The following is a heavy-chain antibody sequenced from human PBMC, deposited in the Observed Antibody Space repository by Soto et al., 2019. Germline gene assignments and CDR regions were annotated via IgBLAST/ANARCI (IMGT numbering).Heavy chain of an antibody. Sequence: PSETLSLTCAVYGGSLIGNYWTWVRQPPGKGLEWIGEINHSGSTNLNPSLKSRVTISLDMSKNQFSLKMTSVTAADTAVYYCARHGYTSGRTYFDYWGQGTLVTVSS. CDR2: INHSGST. CDR1: GGSLIGNY. V-gene: IGHV4-34*01. J-gene: IGHJ4*02. D-gene: IGHD6-19*01. CDR3: ARHGYTSGRTYFDY.